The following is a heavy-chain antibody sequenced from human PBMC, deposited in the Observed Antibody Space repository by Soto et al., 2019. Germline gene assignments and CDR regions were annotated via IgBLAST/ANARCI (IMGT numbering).Heavy chain of an antibody. J-gene: IGHJ5*02. Sequence: QVQLQESGPGLVKPSETLSLTCTVSGASISGFYWSWIRKSAGKGLEWIGRIYATGTTDHNPSLMSRVMMSVDTSEKQFSLKLRSVTAPATAVYYCVRDGTKTLRDCFDPWGQGISVTVSS. CDR2: IYATGTT. CDR3: VRDGTKTLRDCFDP. V-gene: IGHV4-4*07. D-gene: IGHD1-1*01. CDR1: GASISGFY.